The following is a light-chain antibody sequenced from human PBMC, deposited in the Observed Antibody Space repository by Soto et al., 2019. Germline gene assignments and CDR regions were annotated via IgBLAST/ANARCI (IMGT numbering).Light chain of an antibody. V-gene: IGKV3-11*01. J-gene: IGKJ1*01. CDR3: QQRSKWPT. CDR1: QSVSSY. Sequence: EIVMTQSPATLSVSPGERATLSCRASQSVSSYLAWYQQKPGQAPRLLIYDASNRATGIPARLSGSGSGTDFTLTISSLEPEDFAVYYCQQRSKWPTFGQGTKVDIK. CDR2: DAS.